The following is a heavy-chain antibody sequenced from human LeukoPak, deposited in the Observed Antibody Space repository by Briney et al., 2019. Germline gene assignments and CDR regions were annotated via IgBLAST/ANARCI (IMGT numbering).Heavy chain of an antibody. D-gene: IGHD2-8*02. CDR2: IKQDGSEK. J-gene: IGHJ6*03. CDR1: GLTFSRYW. Sequence: GGSLRLSCAASGLTFSRYWMTWFRQAPGKGLEWVANIKQDGSEKYYVDSVKGRFTISRDNADRSLYLQMTSLRVEDTAVYFCASRYCTGVNCFAASYMCMDVWGKGTTVTVSS. V-gene: IGHV3-7*01. CDR3: ASRYCTGVNCFAASYMCMDV.